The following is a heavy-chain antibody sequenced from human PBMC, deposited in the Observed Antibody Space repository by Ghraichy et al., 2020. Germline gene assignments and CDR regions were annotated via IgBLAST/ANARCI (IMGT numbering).Heavy chain of an antibody. D-gene: IGHD1-7*01. J-gene: IGHJ4*02. V-gene: IGHV4-59*01. CDR1: GGYISSYY. Sequence: SETLSLTCTVSGGYISSYYWSRIRQPPGKGLEWIGYIYYSGSTNYNPSLKSRGTISVDTSKNQFSLKLSSVTAADTAVYYCARGNWNYGDRYFDYWGQGTLVTVSS. CDR2: IYYSGST. CDR3: ARGNWNYGDRYFDY.